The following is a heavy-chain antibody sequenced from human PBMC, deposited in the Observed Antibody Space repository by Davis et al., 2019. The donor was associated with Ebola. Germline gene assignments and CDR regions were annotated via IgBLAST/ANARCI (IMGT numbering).Heavy chain of an antibody. CDR1: GFTFSSYA. CDR3: AKGISRELHDYYYYYGMDV. D-gene: IGHD1-26*01. J-gene: IGHJ6*02. V-gene: IGHV3-30*02. Sequence: GGSPRLSCAASGFTFSSYAMSWVRQAPGKGLEWVAVIWYDGSNKYYADSVKGRFTISRDNSKNTLYLQMNSLRAEDTAVYYCAKGISRELHDYYYYYGMDVWGQGTTVTVSS. CDR2: IWYDGSNK.